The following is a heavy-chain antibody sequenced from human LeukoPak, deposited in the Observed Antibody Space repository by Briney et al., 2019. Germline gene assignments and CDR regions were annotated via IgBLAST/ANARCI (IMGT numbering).Heavy chain of an antibody. D-gene: IGHD2-2*01. Sequence: SETLSLTCAVYGGSFGGYYWSWIRQPPGKGLEWIGEINHSGSTNYNPSLKSRVTISVDTSKNQFSLKLSSVTAADTAVYYCARVGIVVVPAALDYWGQGTLVTVSS. CDR2: INHSGST. CDR1: GGSFGGYY. J-gene: IGHJ4*02. V-gene: IGHV4-34*01. CDR3: ARVGIVVVPAALDY.